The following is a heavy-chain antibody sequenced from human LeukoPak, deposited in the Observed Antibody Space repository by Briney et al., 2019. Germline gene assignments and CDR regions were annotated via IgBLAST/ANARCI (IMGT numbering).Heavy chain of an antibody. J-gene: IGHJ4*02. Sequence: ASVKVSCKASGYTFTDYYMHWVRQAPGQGLEWMGWINPNSGGTNYAQKFRGRVTMTRDTSISTAYMEVSRLRSDDTAVYYCAISPGVMITFGGAPATDYFDYWGQGTLVTVSS. CDR3: AISPGVMITFGGAPATDYFDY. CDR2: INPNSGGT. D-gene: IGHD3-16*01. CDR1: GYTFTDYY. V-gene: IGHV1-2*02.